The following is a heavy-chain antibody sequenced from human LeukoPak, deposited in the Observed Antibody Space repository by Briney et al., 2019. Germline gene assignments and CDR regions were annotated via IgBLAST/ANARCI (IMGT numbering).Heavy chain of an antibody. CDR1: GGSISSYY. CDR2: IYYSGST. D-gene: IGHD6-19*01. CDR3: ARLRPVAGYDAFDI. J-gene: IGHJ3*02. Sequence: SETRSLTCSVSGGSISSYYWSWIRQPPGKGLEWIGYIYYSGSTNYNPSLKSRVTMSVDTSKNQFSLKLTSVTAADTAVYYCARLRPVAGYDAFDIWGHGTMVTVSS. V-gene: IGHV4-59*08.